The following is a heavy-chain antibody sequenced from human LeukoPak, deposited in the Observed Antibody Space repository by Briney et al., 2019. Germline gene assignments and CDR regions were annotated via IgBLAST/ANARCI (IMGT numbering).Heavy chain of an antibody. CDR2: FDPEDGET. D-gene: IGHD1-26*01. J-gene: IGHJ4*01. V-gene: IGHV1-24*01. CDR3: ARAHSGSYYAVVY. CDR1: GYTLTELS. Sequence: GASVKVSCKVSGYTLTELSMHWVRQAPGKGLEWMGGFDPEDGETIYAQKFQGRVTMTRDTSTSTVYMELSSLRSEDTAVYYCARAHSGSYYAVVYWGQGTLVTVSS.